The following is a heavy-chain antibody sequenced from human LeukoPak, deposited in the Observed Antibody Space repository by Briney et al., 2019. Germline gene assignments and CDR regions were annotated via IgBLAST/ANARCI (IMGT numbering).Heavy chain of an antibody. CDR1: GGSISSYY. V-gene: IGHV4-59*12. CDR3: ARDPVGTSFDY. Sequence: PSETLSLTCTVSGGSISSYYWSWIRQPPGKGLEWIGYIFYSGSTNYNPSLRSRVTMSRDTSKNQFSLRLSSVTAADTAVYYCARDPVGTSFDYWGQGTLVTVSS. J-gene: IGHJ4*02. CDR2: IFYSGST.